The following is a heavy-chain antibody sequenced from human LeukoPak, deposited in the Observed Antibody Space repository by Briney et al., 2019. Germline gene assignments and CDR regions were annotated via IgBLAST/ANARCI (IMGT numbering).Heavy chain of an antibody. CDR2: INPNSGGT. CDR3: ARGRVAGYNWFDP. CDR1: GYTFTGYY. Sequence: GASVKVSCKASGYTFTGYYMRWVRQAPGQGLEWMGWINPNSGGTNYAQKFQGRVTMTRDTSISTAYMELSRLRSDDTAVYYCARGRVAGYNWFDPWGQGTLVTVSS. V-gene: IGHV1-2*02. D-gene: IGHD6-19*01. J-gene: IGHJ5*02.